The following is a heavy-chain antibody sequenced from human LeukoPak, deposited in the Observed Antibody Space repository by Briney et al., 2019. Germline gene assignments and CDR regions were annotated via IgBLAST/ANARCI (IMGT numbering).Heavy chain of an antibody. V-gene: IGHV1-8*01. CDR2: MNPNSDNT. J-gene: IGHJ5*02. D-gene: IGHD5-12*01. Sequence: ASVKVSCKASGYTFTNYDINWVRQASGQGLEWMGWMNPNSDNTGYAQKFQGRVTMTRNTSISTAYMELSRLRSEDTAVYYCARGIGGYALNWFDPWGQGTLVTVSS. CDR1: GYTFTNYD. CDR3: ARGIGGYALNWFDP.